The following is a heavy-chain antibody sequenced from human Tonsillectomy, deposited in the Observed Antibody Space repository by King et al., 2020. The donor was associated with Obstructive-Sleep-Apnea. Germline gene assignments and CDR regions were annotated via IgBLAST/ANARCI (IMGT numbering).Heavy chain of an antibody. CDR1: GFTFSSYG. CDR2: IWFDGSNK. CDR3: ARHAMPVCSSTSCGPLDY. J-gene: IGHJ4*02. Sequence: VQLVESGGGVVQPGGSLRLSCAASGFTFSSYGMHWVRQAPGKGLEWVAVIWFDGSNKFYADAVKGRFTISRDNSKNLLYLQMNSLRAEDTGIYYCARHAMPVCSSTSCGPLDYWGQGTLVTVSS. V-gene: IGHV3-33*01. D-gene: IGHD2-2*01.